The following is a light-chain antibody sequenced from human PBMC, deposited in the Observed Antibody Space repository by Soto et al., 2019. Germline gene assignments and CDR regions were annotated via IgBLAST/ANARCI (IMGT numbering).Light chain of an antibody. CDR2: DVS. J-gene: IGLJ1*01. Sequence: QSVLTQPASVSGSPGQSISISCSGTSSDVGSYTLVSWYQHHPGRAPKLMIYDVSKRPSGISHRFSGSKSGNTASLTISGLQAEDEADYYCCSYAGSRTYVFGTGTKLTVL. CDR1: SSDVGSYTL. CDR3: CSYAGSRTYV. V-gene: IGLV2-23*02.